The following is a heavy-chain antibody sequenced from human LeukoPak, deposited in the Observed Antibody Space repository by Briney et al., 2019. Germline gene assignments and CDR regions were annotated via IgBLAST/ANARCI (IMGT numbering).Heavy chain of an antibody. J-gene: IGHJ4*02. D-gene: IGHD2-15*01. CDR2: IQKDGSNE. Sequence: GGSLRLSCAASGFTFSSYGMHWVRQAPGKGLEWVAYIQKDGSNEQYADAVKGRFTISRDNAKNSLYLQMNSLRAEDTAVYYCAKSILVADIGADFDYWGQGTLVTVSS. CDR3: AKSILVADIGADFDY. CDR1: GFTFSSYG. V-gene: IGHV3-30*02.